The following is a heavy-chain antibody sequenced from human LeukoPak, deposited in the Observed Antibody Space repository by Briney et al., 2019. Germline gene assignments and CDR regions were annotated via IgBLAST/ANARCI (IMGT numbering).Heavy chain of an antibody. J-gene: IGHJ4*02. CDR3: TRDRSRAEDD. D-gene: IGHD1-14*01. CDR1: GFTFSGHW. Sequence: GGSLRLSCAASGFTFSGHWMSWVRQAPGRGLEWVANINQGGSDKYYVDSVKGRFTIARDNANNLLYLQMNSLRGEDTAVYYCTRDRSRAEDDWGQGTLVTVSS. V-gene: IGHV3-7*01. CDR2: INQGGSDK.